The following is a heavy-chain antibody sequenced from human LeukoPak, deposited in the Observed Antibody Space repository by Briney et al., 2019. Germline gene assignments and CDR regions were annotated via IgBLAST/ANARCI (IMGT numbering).Heavy chain of an antibody. CDR3: ASGHSGSYYGRHDAFDI. CDR2: ISSSSSYI. V-gene: IGHV3-21*01. J-gene: IGHJ3*02. CDR1: GFTFSSYS. D-gene: IGHD1-26*01. Sequence: PGGSLRLSCAASGFTFSSYSMNWVRQAPGKGLEWVSSISSSSSYIYYADSVKGRFTISRDNAKNSLYLQMNSLRAEDTAVYYCASGHSGSYYGRHDAFDIWGQGTMVTVSS.